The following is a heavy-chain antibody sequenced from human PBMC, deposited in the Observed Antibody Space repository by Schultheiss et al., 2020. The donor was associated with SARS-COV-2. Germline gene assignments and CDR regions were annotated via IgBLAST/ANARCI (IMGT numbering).Heavy chain of an antibody. CDR3: ARTLRFLEWLSFDY. D-gene: IGHD3-3*01. V-gene: IGHV3-23*05. J-gene: IGHJ4*02. CDR1: GFTFDDYA. CDR2: ITNSGSHT. Sequence: GESLKISCAASGFTFDDYAMHWVRQAPGKGLELVALITNSGSHTYYLDSVNGRFTISRDNSKNTLYLQMNSLRAEDTAVYYCARTLRFLEWLSFDYWGQGTLVTVSS.